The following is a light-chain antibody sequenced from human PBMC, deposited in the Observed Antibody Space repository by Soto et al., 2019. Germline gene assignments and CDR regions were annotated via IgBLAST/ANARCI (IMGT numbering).Light chain of an antibody. Sequence: EIVLTQSPGTLSLSPGERATLSCRASQTISNSYSAWYQQKPGQAPRLLIYGASTRATGIPERFSGSGSGTDFTLTISRLEPGDFAVYYCQVYGDSSPTFGQGTKVKIK. CDR1: QTISNSY. CDR2: GAS. CDR3: QVYGDSSPT. V-gene: IGKV3-20*01. J-gene: IGKJ1*01.